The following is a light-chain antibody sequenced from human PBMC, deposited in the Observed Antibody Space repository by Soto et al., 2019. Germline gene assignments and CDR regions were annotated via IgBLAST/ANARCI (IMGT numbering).Light chain of an antibody. CDR1: SSNIGAGYD. J-gene: IGLJ2*01. CDR2: GNS. V-gene: IGLV1-40*01. CDR3: QSYDSGLSGYVV. Sequence: QSVLTQPPSVSGAPGQRVTISCTGSSSNIGAGYDVHWYQQLPGTAPKLLIYGNSTRPSGVPDRFSGSKSGTSASLAITGLQAEDEADYFCQSYDSGLSGYVVFGGGTQLTVL.